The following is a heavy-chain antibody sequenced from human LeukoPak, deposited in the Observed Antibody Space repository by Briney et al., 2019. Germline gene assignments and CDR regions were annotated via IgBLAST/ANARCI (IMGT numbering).Heavy chain of an antibody. CDR1: GFTFSSYS. D-gene: IGHD4-11*01. Sequence: GGSQRLSCAASGFTFSSYSMNWVRQAPGKGLEWVSYISSSSSTIYYADSVKGRFTISRDNAKNSLYLQMNSLRAEDTAVYYCARVYSNYALDYWGQGTLVTVSS. J-gene: IGHJ4*02. CDR3: ARVYSNYALDY. V-gene: IGHV3-48*04. CDR2: ISSSSSTI.